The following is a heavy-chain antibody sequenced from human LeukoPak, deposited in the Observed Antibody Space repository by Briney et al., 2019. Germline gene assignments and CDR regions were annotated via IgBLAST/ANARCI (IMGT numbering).Heavy chain of an antibody. CDR2: IGTAGDT. D-gene: IGHD3-10*01. V-gene: IGHV3-13*01. Sequence: PGGSLRLSCAAPGFTFSSYDMHWVRQATGKGLEWVSAIGTAGDTYYPGSVKGRFTISRENAKNSLYLQMNSLRAGDTAVYYCAKDNRGSGKTSYYFDYWGQGTLVTVSS. CDR3: AKDNRGSGKTSYYFDY. J-gene: IGHJ4*02. CDR1: GFTFSSYD.